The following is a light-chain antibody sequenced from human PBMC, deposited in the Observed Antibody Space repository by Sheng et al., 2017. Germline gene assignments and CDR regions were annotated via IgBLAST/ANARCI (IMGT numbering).Light chain of an antibody. Sequence: DIVMTQSPDSLAVSLGERATVNCKSSQSVLFSSNNKNYLAWYQQKPGQPPKLLIYWASTRESGVPDRFSGSGSGTDFTLTISSLQAEDVAVYYCQQHYNTPWTFGQGTKVE. J-gene: IGKJ1*01. CDR1: QSVLFSSNNKNY. V-gene: IGKV4-1*01. CDR3: QQHYNTPWT. CDR2: WAS.